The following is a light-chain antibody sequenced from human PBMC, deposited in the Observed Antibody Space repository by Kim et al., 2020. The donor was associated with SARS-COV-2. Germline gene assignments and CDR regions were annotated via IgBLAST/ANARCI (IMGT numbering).Light chain of an antibody. CDR3: QQYGSAPRT. J-gene: IGKJ5*01. CDR2: GAS. V-gene: IGKV3-20*01. CDR1: QSIRNNY. Sequence: APGESATISCSVSQSIRNNYLAWYQQKPGQAPRLLIYGASSRDTGIPDRFSGSGSGTDFTLTISRLEPEDFAVYYCQQYGSAPRTFGQGTRLEIK.